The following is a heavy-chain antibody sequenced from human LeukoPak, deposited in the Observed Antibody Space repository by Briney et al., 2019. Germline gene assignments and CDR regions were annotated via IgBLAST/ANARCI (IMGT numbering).Heavy chain of an antibody. J-gene: IGHJ4*02. V-gene: IGHV3-74*01. Sequence: PGGSLRLSCAASGFTFSSYWMHWVRQAPGKGLVWVSLINSDGSSRNYADSVKGRFTISRDNAKNTLYLQMNSLRVEDTAVYYCAREDYSSYDFYDYWGQGSLVTVSS. D-gene: IGHD5-12*01. CDR1: GFTFSSYW. CDR3: AREDYSSYDFYDY. CDR2: INSDGSSR.